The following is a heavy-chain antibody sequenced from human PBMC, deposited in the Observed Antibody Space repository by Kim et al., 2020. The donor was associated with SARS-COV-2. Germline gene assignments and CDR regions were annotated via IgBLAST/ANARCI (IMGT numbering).Heavy chain of an antibody. CDR3: GRHGRPQGLNP. V-gene: IGHV4-39*01. Sequence: SETLSLTCTVSGGSISSSSSNWGWIRQPPGKGLEWIGTISYSGTTYYNPSLKSRVTISGDTSKNQFSLKLSSVTAADTAVYYCGRHGRPQGLNPWGQGTLVTVSS. CDR2: ISYSGTT. D-gene: IGHD1-26*01. CDR1: GGSISSSSSN. J-gene: IGHJ5*02.